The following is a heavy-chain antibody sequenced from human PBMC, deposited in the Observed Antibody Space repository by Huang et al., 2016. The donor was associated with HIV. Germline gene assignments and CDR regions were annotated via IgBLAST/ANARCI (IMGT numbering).Heavy chain of an antibody. Sequence: EVQLVQSGAEVKKPGESLKISCKGSGYSFSTYWIGWVRQMPGKGLEWMGMIFTGDSDTRYSPSFQGQVTISADKSISTAYLQWSSLKASDTAMYYCASTASYSGSYRGAFDIWGQGTMVTVSS. CDR3: ASTASYSGSYRGAFDI. CDR2: IFTGDSDT. V-gene: IGHV5-51*03. CDR1: GYSFSTYW. J-gene: IGHJ3*02. D-gene: IGHD1-26*01.